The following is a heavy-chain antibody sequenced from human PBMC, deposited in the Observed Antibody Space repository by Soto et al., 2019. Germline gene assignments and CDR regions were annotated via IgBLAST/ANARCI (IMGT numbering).Heavy chain of an antibody. J-gene: IGHJ4*02. V-gene: IGHV3-23*01. CDR1: GSTFSTYT. CDR3: AKARCSTSNCYVPDY. Sequence: GGSLRLSCAASGSTFSTYTKSWVRRAPGKGLEGVSAISGSGASPSYADSVQGRFTISRDNPKRTLYLQMNNLRAEDTAVYYCAKARCSTSNCYVPDYWGQGTLVTVSS. CDR2: ISGSGASP. D-gene: IGHD2-2*01.